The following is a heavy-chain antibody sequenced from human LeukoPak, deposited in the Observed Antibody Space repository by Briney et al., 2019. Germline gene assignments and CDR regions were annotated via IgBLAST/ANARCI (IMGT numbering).Heavy chain of an antibody. D-gene: IGHD6-19*01. CDR2: INSDGSST. CDR1: GFTFSSYW. V-gene: IGHV3-74*01. CDR3: ASWSDSSGWYGYYYYMDV. Sequence: GGSLRLSCAASGFTFSSYWMHWVRQAPGKGLVWVSRINSDGSSTSYADSVKGRFTISRDNAKNTLYLQMNSLRAEDTAVYYCASWSDSSGWYGYYYYMDVWGKGTTVAVSS. J-gene: IGHJ6*03.